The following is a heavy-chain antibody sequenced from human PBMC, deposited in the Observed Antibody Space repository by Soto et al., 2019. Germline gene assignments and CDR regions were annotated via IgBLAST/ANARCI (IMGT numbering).Heavy chain of an antibody. D-gene: IGHD3-10*01. J-gene: IGHJ4*02. Sequence: ASGKVSCKASGYTFTSYGISWVRQAPGQGLEWMGWISAYNGNTNYAQKLQGRVTMTTDTSTSTAYMELRSLRSDDTAVYYCARGQLLWFGELLWPDYWGQGTLVTVSS. CDR2: ISAYNGNT. CDR3: ARGQLLWFGELLWPDY. CDR1: GYTFTSYG. V-gene: IGHV1-18*01.